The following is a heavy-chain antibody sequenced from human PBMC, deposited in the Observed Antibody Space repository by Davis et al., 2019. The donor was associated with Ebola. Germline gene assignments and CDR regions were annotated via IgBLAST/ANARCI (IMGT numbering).Heavy chain of an antibody. V-gene: IGHV4-39*07. D-gene: IGHD4-23*01. J-gene: IGHJ6*02. CDR3: ARLRGVTPYYYGMDV. CDR1: GGSISSSSYY. CDR2: IYYSGST. Sequence: MPSETLSLTCTVSGGSISSSSYYWGWIRQPPGKGLEWIGSIYYSGSTYYNPSLKSRVTISVDTSKNQFSLKLSSVTAADTAVYYCARLRGVTPYYYGMDVWGQGTTVTVSS.